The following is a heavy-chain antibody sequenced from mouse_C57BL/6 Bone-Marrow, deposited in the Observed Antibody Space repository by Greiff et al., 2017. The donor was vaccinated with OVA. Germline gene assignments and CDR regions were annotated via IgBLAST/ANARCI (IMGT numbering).Heavy chain of an antibody. CDR2: ISDGGSYT. Sequence: EVKLVESGGGLVKPGGSLKLSCAASGFTFSSYAMSWVRQTPEKGLEWVATISDGGSYTYYPDNVKGRFTISRDNAKNNLYLQMSHLKSEDTAMYYCARDIYYYGRGFDYWGQGTTLTVSS. CDR1: GFTFSSYA. CDR3: ARDIYYYGRGFDY. D-gene: IGHD1-1*01. J-gene: IGHJ2*01. V-gene: IGHV5-4*01.